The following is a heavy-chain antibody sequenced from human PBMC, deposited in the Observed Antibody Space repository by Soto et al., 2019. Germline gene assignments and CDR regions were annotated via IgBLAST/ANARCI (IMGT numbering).Heavy chain of an antibody. V-gene: IGHV3-23*01. Sequence: GGSLRLSCAASGFTFSSYAMSWVRQAPGKGLEWVSAISGSGGSTYYADSVKGRFTISRDNSKNTLYLQMNSLRAEDTAVYYCAKDAYYDYIWGSYRSYYFDYWGQGTLVTVSS. D-gene: IGHD3-16*02. CDR2: ISGSGGST. CDR1: GFTFSSYA. J-gene: IGHJ4*02. CDR3: AKDAYYDYIWGSYRSYYFDY.